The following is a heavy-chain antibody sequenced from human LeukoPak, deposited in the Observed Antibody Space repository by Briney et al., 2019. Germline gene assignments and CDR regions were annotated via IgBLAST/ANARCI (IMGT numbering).Heavy chain of an antibody. D-gene: IGHD6-13*01. Sequence: GGSLRLSCAASGFIFSSYSMNWVRQAPGKGLEWVSSISSSSSYIYYADSVKDRFTISRDNAKNSLYLQMNSLRAEDTAVYYCARFPYSSSWDDFDYWGQGTLVTVSS. V-gene: IGHV3-21*01. CDR2: ISSSSSYI. CDR1: GFIFSSYS. J-gene: IGHJ4*02. CDR3: ARFPYSSSWDDFDY.